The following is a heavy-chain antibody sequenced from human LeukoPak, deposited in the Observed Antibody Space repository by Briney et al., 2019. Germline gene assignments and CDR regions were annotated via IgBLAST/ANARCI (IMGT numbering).Heavy chain of an antibody. J-gene: IGHJ2*01. CDR1: GFTFSSYG. V-gene: IGHV3-30*02. CDR3: AKARIVVVPAVPSGYFDL. Sequence: AGGSLRLSCAASGFTFSSYGMHWVRQAPGKGLEWVAFIRYDGSNKYYADSVKGRFTISRDNSKNTLYLQMNSLRAEDTAVYYCAKARIVVVPAVPSGYFDLWGRGTLVTVSS. D-gene: IGHD2-2*01. CDR2: IRYDGSNK.